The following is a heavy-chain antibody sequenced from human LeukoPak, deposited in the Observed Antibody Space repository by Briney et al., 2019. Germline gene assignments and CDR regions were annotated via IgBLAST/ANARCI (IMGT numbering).Heavy chain of an antibody. V-gene: IGHV4-59*01. CDR3: ARVAYDILTGPSGYYGMDV. CDR1: GGSISSYY. D-gene: IGHD3-9*01. CDR2: IYYSGST. Sequence: NTSETLSLTCTVSGGSISSYYWSWIRQPPGKGLEWIGYIYYSGSTNYNPSLKSRVTISVDTSKNQFSLKLSSVTAADTAVYYCARVAYDILTGPSGYYGMDVWGQGTTVTVSS. J-gene: IGHJ6*02.